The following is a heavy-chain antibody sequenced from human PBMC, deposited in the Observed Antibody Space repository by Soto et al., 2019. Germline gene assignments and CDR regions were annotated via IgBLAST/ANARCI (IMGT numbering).Heavy chain of an antibody. Sequence: QVQLVQSGAEVKKPGSSVKVSCKASGGTFSSYTISWVRQAPGQGLEWMGRIIPILGIANYAQKFQGRVTITADKSTITAYMELSSLRSEDSAVYYWARDQFDAKRAGDYWGQGTLVTVSS. D-gene: IGHD3-10*01. V-gene: IGHV1-69*08. J-gene: IGHJ4*02. CDR2: IIPILGIA. CDR1: GGTFSSYT. CDR3: ARDQFDAKRAGDY.